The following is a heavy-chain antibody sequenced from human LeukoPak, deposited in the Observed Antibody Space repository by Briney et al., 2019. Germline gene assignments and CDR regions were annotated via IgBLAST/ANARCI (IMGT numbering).Heavy chain of an antibody. CDR3: ARDLTGEQQLVTQH. V-gene: IGHV3-53*01. D-gene: IGHD6-13*01. CDR1: GFTVSSNY. J-gene: IGHJ1*01. CDR2: IYSGGST. Sequence: QPGGSLRLSCAASGFTVSSNYMSWVRQAPGKGLEWVSVIYSGGSTYYADSVKGRFTISRDNSKNTLYLQMNSLRAEDTAVYYCARDLTGEQQLVTQHWGQGTLVTVSS.